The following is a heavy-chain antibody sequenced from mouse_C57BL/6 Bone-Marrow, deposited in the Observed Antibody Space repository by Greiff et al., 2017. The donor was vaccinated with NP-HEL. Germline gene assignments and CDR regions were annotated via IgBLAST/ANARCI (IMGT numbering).Heavy chain of an antibody. Sequence: EVQLQQSGPELVKPGASVKIPCKASGYTFTDYNMDWVKQSHGKSLEWIGDINPNNGGTIYNQKFKGKATLTVDKSSSTAYMELRSLTSEDTAVYYCARSVFTTTVVAKGGYYAMDYWGQGTSVTVSS. J-gene: IGHJ4*01. D-gene: IGHD1-1*01. CDR3: ARSVFTTTVVAKGGYYAMDY. CDR1: GYTFTDYN. V-gene: IGHV1-18*01. CDR2: INPNNGGT.